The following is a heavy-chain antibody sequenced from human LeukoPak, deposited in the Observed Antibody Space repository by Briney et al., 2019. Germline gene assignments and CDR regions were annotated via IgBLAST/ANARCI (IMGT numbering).Heavy chain of an antibody. J-gene: IGHJ4*02. D-gene: IGHD4-17*01. Sequence: GSLRLSCAGSGFIFRSHGMIWVRQAPGRGLEWVSYISPGGNTIYYADSMKGRFTVSRDDAKNSLSLQMNSLRAEDTAVYYCARVRGPTVTTMYFDYWGQGTLVTVSS. V-gene: IGHV3-48*04. CDR1: GFIFRSHG. CDR3: ARVRGPTVTTMYFDY. CDR2: ISPGGNTI.